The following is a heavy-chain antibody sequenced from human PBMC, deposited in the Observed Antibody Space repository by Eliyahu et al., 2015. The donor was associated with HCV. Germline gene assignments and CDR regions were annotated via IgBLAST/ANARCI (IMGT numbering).Heavy chain of an antibody. J-gene: IGHJ4*02. D-gene: IGHD1-14*01. CDR1: GYTFSGFN. CDR2: IVPNSGGT. V-gene: IGHV1-2*06. Sequence: QVQLVXSGAEVKKPGASVKVSCMASGYTFSGFNMPWVRQAPGQGLEWMGRIVPNSGGTNYAQRFQGRVTMTRDTSISTACIELSRLTSDDTAVYYCARGDRYYFDNWGQGTLVTVSS. CDR3: ARGDRYYFDN.